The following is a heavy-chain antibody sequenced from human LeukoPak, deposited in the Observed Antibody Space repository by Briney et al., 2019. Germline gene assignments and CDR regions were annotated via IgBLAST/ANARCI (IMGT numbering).Heavy chain of an antibody. J-gene: IGHJ5*02. CDR1: GGSISNYY. D-gene: IGHD5-18*01. Sequence: SETLSLTCTVSGGSISNYYWNWMRQPPGKGREGIGYMFYTGSGKYNPSLKSRVTISVDTSKRQISLKLTSVTAADTAVYYCATNLPGYSYGYWVAWGQGTLVTVSS. CDR2: MFYTGSG. V-gene: IGHV4-59*01. CDR3: ATNLPGYSYGYWVA.